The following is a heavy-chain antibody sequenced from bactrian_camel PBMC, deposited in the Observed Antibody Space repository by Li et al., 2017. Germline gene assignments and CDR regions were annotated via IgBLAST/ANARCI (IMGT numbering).Heavy chain of an antibody. V-gene: IGHV3S1*01. CDR1: RFLFANYS. CDR2: IQIDGSST. D-gene: IGHD5*01. Sequence: QLVESGGGLVQPGGSLRLSCLASRFLFANYSMYWVRQAPGKGLEWVSYIQIDGSSTSYADSVKGRFTISADNAKNTLYLQMNSLQPEDTAMYYCASDAPVFLPADYGLGCPVSDDEYNYWGQGTQVTVS. CDR3: ASDAPVFLPADYGLGCPVSDDEYNY. J-gene: IGHJ4*01.